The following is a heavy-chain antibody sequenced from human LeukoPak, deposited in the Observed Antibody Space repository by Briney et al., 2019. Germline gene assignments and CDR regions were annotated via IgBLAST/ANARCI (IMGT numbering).Heavy chain of an antibody. CDR1: GYRFTSYW. Sequence: GESLKISCKGSGYRFTSYWIGWVRQMPGKGLEWMGIIYPGDSDTRYRPSFQGQVTISADKSVSTAYLQWSSLKASDTAMYYCARIPPSRSHFDYWGQGTLVTVSS. V-gene: IGHV5-51*01. CDR3: ARIPPSRSHFDY. J-gene: IGHJ4*02. CDR2: IYPGDSDT.